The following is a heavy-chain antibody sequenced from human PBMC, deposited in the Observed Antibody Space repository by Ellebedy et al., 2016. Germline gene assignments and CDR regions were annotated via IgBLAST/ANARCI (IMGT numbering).Heavy chain of an antibody. J-gene: IGHJ4*02. CDR2: ISYDGSNK. V-gene: IGHV3-30-3*01. D-gene: IGHD3-22*01. CDR3: AREAKPGWYYDSSGYHYYFDY. Sequence: GGSLRLXCAASGFTFSSYAMHWVRQAPGKGLEWVAVISYDGSNKYYADSVKGRFTISRDNSKNTLYLQMNGLRAEDTAVYYCAREAKPGWYYDSSGYHYYFDYWGQGTLVTVSS. CDR1: GFTFSSYA.